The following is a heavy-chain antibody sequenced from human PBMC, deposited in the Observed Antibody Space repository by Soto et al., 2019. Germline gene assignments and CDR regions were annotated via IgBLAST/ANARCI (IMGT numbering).Heavy chain of an antibody. J-gene: IGHJ4*02. D-gene: IGHD6-13*01. CDR2: IIPLLGVT. Sequence: QVHLVQSGAEVKKPGSSVKVSCKASGGSFGSNTITWVRQAPGQGLEWMGRIIPLLGVTEYAQRFQGRVTFPADTSTSTTYMELSSLRFEDTAMYYCAREGPIAAAAHGFCDYWGQGTLVAVSA. CDR3: AREGPIAAAAHGFCDY. V-gene: IGHV1-69*08. CDR1: GGSFGSNT.